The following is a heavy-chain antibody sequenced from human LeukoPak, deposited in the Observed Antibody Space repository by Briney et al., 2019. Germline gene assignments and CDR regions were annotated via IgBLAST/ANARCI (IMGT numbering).Heavy chain of an antibody. CDR2: INWNGGST. Sequence: PGGSLRLSCAASGFTFDDYGMSWVRQAPGKGLEWVSSINWNGGSTGYADSVKGRFTISRDNSKNTLYLQMGSLRAEDMAVYYCASSTRRGYSYGGPVGRDAFDIWGQGTMVTVSS. D-gene: IGHD5-18*01. V-gene: IGHV3-20*04. CDR3: ASSTRRGYSYGGPVGRDAFDI. J-gene: IGHJ3*02. CDR1: GFTFDDYG.